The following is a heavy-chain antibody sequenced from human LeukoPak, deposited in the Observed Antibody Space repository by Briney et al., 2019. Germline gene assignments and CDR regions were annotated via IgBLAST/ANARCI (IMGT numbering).Heavy chain of an antibody. J-gene: IGHJ5*02. CDR2: INPNSGGT. V-gene: IGHV1-2*02. CDR1: GYTFTGYY. Sequence: ASVKVSCKASGYTFTGYYMHWVRQAPGQGLEWMGWINPNSGGTNYAQKFQGRVTMTRDTSISTAYMELSRLRSGDTAVYYCARSRMVRGVIITWGQGTLVTVSS. D-gene: IGHD3-10*01. CDR3: ARSRMVRGVIIT.